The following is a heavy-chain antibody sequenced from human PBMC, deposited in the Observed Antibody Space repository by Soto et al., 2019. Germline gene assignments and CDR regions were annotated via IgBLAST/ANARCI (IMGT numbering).Heavy chain of an antibody. V-gene: IGHV3-7*03. CDR2: IKQVGSMR. CDR1: GFTFSSCW. Sequence: PGGSLRLSCVASGFTFSSCWMSWVRQAPGKGLEWVANIKQVGSMRFYVDSVKGRFTISRDNAMNSLYLQMNSLRVEDTAMYYCARGFSSTPNWFDPWGQGTLVTVSS. J-gene: IGHJ5*02. CDR3: ARGFSSTPNWFDP. D-gene: IGHD6-19*01.